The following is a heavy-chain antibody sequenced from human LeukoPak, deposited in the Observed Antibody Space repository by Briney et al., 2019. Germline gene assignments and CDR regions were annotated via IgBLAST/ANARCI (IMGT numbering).Heavy chain of an antibody. CDR2: IYSGGFT. D-gene: IGHD1-1*01. J-gene: IGHJ4*02. CDR1: GFTVSTNY. Sequence: GGSLRLSCAASGFTVSTNYMSRVHQAPGKGLEWVSVIYSGGFTYYADSVKGRFTISRDNSRNTLYLQMNSLRAEDTAVYYCAKTGNPATGDYWGQGTLVTVSS. CDR3: AKTGNPATGDY. V-gene: IGHV3-53*01.